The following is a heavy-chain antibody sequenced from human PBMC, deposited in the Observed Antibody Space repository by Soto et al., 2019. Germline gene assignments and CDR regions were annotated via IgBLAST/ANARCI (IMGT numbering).Heavy chain of an antibody. J-gene: IGHJ5*02. CDR1: GFTFSSYG. Sequence: QVQLVESGGGVVQPGRSLRLSCAASGFTFSSYGMHWVRQAPGKGLEWVAVISYDGSNKYYADSVKGRFTISRDNSKNTLYLQMNRLRAEDTAVYYCAKDYSTYNWFDPWGQGTLVTVSS. CDR3: AKDYSTYNWFDP. V-gene: IGHV3-30*18. CDR2: ISYDGSNK. D-gene: IGHD2-15*01.